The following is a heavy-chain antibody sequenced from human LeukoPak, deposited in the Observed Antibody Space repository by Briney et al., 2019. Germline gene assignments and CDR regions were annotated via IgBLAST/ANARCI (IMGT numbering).Heavy chain of an antibody. Sequence: SETLSLTCTVTDGSISGYYGSWIRQSPGKGLERIGYIYFTGFTHYNPSLKSRVTMSVDMSKNQFSLNLNSVTAADTAVYYCARDAYGGNSWGWFDPWGQGALVTVSA. J-gene: IGHJ5*02. CDR3: ARDAYGGNSWGWFDP. D-gene: IGHD4-23*01. V-gene: IGHV4-59*01. CDR1: DGSISGYY. CDR2: IYFTGFT.